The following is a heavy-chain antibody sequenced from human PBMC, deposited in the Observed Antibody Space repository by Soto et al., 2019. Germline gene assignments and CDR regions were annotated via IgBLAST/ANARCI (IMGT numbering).Heavy chain of an antibody. CDR3: AKGPWQPPHCFDP. V-gene: IGHV3-23*01. CDR1: GFTFSSYA. J-gene: IGHJ5*02. D-gene: IGHD6-13*01. Sequence: PGGSLRLSCAASGFTFSSYAMSWVRQVPAKGLEWVSSLSSSGGGRIYYADSVQGRFTISRDNSKNTLYLQMNSLRAEDTAVYYCAKGPWQPPHCFDPWGLGTLVTVS. CDR2: LSSSGGGRI.